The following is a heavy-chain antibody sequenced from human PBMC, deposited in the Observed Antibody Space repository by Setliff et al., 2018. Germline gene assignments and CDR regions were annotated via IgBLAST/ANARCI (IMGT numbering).Heavy chain of an antibody. CDR1: GGSISSGGYY. V-gene: IGHV4-31*03. D-gene: IGHD3-10*01. CDR3: ATDRPVLNGDYIS. CDR2: IYYSGSTS. Sequence: PSETLSLTCTVSGGSISSGGYYWSWIRQHPGKGLEWIGYIYYSGSTSYYNPSLKSRVTISVDTSKNQFSLKLSSVTAADTAVYYCATDRPVLNGDYISWGQGTLVTVSS. J-gene: IGHJ5*02.